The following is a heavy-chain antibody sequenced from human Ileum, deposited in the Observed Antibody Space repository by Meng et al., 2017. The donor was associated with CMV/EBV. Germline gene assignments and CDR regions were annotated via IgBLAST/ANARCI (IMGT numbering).Heavy chain of an antibody. V-gene: IGHV3-74*01. J-gene: IGHJ4*01. D-gene: IGHD6-13*01. CDR1: GFTFSSYW. CDR2: INSDGSST. Sequence: GESLKISCAASGFTFSSYWMHWVRQAPGKGLVWVSRINSDGSSTSYADSVKGRFTISRDNAKNTLSLQMNSLRAEDTAVYYCARVKYSSSALSYWGQGTLVTVSS. CDR3: ARVKYSSSALSY.